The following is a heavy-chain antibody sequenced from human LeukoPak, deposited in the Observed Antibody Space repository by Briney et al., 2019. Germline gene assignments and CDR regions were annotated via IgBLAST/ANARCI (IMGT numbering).Heavy chain of an antibody. CDR3: AKDRTTMTNYFDY. CDR2: ISGSGGST. Sequence: PGGSLRLSCAASGFTVSSNYMSWVRQAPGKGLEWVSAISGSGGSTYYADSVKGRFTISRDNSKNTLYLQMNSLRAEDTAVYYCAKDRTTMTNYFDYWGQGTLVTVSS. V-gene: IGHV3-23*01. CDR1: GFTVSSNY. D-gene: IGHD4-11*01. J-gene: IGHJ4*02.